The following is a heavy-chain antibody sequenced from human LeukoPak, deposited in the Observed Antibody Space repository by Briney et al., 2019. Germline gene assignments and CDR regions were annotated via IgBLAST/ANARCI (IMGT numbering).Heavy chain of an antibody. J-gene: IGHJ4*02. Sequence: NSGGSLRLSCAASGFTLSTYNMNWVRQAPGKGLEWVSSISSSSSYIYHADSVKGRFTIPRDNAKNSLYLQMNSLRAEDTAVYYCARFEHMVITSDDYWGQGTLVTVSS. CDR2: ISSSSSYI. V-gene: IGHV3-21*01. CDR1: GFTLSTYN. D-gene: IGHD3-22*01. CDR3: ARFEHMVITSDDY.